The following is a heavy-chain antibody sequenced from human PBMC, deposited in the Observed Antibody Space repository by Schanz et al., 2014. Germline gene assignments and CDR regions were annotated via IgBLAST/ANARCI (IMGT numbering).Heavy chain of an antibody. CDR1: GYRFIGYY. CDR3: ARENTAVAGMPRVMDV. J-gene: IGHJ6*02. D-gene: IGHD6-19*01. V-gene: IGHV1-2*06. Sequence: QVLLVQSGAEVKKPGASVKVSCKASGYRFIGYYVHWVRQAPGQGLEWMGRVSPYSGDTNYAQMFQGRVTMTTDTSMSTAYMELSRLTSDDTAVFFCARENTAVAGMPRVMDVWGQGTTVTVTS. CDR2: VSPYSGDT.